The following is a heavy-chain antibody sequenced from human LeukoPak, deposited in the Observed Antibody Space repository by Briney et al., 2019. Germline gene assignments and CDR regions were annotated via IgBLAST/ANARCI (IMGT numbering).Heavy chain of an antibody. V-gene: IGHV4-39*01. Sequence: SETLSLTCTVSGGSISTSSYYWGWTRQPPGKGLEWIGSIYYSGSTYYNPSLKSRVTISVDTSKNQFSLKLSSVTAADTAVYYCARRRYSSGFIDYWGQGTLVTVSS. CDR2: IYYSGST. CDR1: GGSISTSSYY. CDR3: ARRRYSSGFIDY. J-gene: IGHJ4*02. D-gene: IGHD6-19*01.